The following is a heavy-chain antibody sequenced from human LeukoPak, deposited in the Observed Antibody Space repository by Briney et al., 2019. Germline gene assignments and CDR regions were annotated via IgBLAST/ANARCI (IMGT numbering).Heavy chain of an antibody. J-gene: IGHJ2*01. V-gene: IGHV4-34*01. CDR2: INHSGST. CDR1: GGSFSGYY. CDR3: ARDGWFGPPGGGFDL. Sequence: SETLSLTCAVYGGSFSGYYWSWIRQPPGKGLEWIGEINHSGSTNYNPSLKSRVTISVDTSKNQFSLKLSSVTAADTAVYYCARDGWFGPPGGGFDLWGRGTLVTVSS. D-gene: IGHD3-10*01.